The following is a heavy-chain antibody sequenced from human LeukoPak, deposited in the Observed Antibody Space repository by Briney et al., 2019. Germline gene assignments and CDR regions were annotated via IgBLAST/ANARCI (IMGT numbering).Heavy chain of an antibody. Sequence: ASVKVSCKAPGYTFSPYGINWVRQAPGQGLEWMGWISAYNGHTIYAQMFQGRVTLTTSTSTNTAYMELRSLRSDDTAVYYCARDQRFGIAAVDSWFDPWGQGTLVTVSS. V-gene: IGHV1-18*01. D-gene: IGHD6-13*01. CDR3: ARDQRFGIAAVDSWFDP. CDR2: ISAYNGHT. J-gene: IGHJ5*02. CDR1: GYTFSPYG.